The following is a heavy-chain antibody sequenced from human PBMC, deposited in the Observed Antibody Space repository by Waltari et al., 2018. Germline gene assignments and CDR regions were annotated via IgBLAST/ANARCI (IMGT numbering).Heavy chain of an antibody. CDR2: IYTSGST. CDR3: AREGYQLLYSAQIYYYYMDV. Sequence: QVQLQESGPGLVKPSETLSLTCTVSGGSISSYYWSWIRQPAGKGLEWIGRIYTSGSTNYTPSLKSRVTMSVDTSKNQFSLKLSSVTAADTAVYYCAREGYQLLYSAQIYYYYMDVWGKGTTVTISS. CDR1: GGSISSYY. V-gene: IGHV4-4*07. J-gene: IGHJ6*03. D-gene: IGHD2-2*02.